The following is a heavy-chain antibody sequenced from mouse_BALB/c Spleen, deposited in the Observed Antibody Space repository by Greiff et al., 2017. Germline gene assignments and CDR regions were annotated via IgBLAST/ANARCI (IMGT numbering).Heavy chain of an antibody. J-gene: IGHJ4*01. V-gene: IGHV5-17*02. CDR3: ARSHYYGTTPLSMDY. D-gene: IGHD1-1*01. CDR1: GFTFSSFG. Sequence: EVHLVESGGGLVQPGGSRKLSCAASGFTFSSFGMHWVRQAPEKGLEWVAYISSGSSTIYYADTVKGRFTISRDNPKNTLFLQMTSLRSEDTAMYYCARSHYYGTTPLSMDYWGQGTSVTVSS. CDR2: ISSGSSTI.